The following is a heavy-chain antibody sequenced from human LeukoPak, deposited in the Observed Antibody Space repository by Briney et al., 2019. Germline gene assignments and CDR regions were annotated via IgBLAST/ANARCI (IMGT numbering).Heavy chain of an antibody. J-gene: IGHJ6*03. D-gene: IGHD3-3*01. CDR1: GGTFISYA. V-gene: IGHV1-69*13. CDR2: IIPIFATA. CDR3: AWSGYPYYYMDV. Sequence: SVKVSCKASGGTFISYALSWVRQAPGQGLEWMGGIIPIFATANYAQKFKGRVTITADESTSTAYMELSSLRSEDTAVYYCAWSGYPYYYMDVWGKGTTVTVSS.